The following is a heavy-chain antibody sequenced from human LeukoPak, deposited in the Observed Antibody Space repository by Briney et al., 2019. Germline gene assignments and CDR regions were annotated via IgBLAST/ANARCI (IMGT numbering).Heavy chain of an antibody. D-gene: IGHD6-19*01. J-gene: IGHJ4*02. CDR1: GFTFSSYS. CDR2: ISSSSSYI. V-gene: IGHV3-21*01. CDR3: ARDSVAGTDY. Sequence: GGSLRLSCAASGFTFSSYSMNWVRQAPGKGVEWVSSISSSSSYIYYADSVKGRFTISRDNAKNSLYLQMNSLRAEDTAVYYCARDSVAGTDYWGQGTLVTVSS.